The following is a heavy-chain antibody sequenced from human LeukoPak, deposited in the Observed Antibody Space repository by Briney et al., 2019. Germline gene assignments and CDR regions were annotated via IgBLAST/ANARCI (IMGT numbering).Heavy chain of an antibody. CDR3: AKGVRYYYYYMDV. Sequence: GGSLRLSCAASGFTFSSYAMSWVRQAPGEGLEWVSAISGSGGSTYYAASVKGRFTISRDNSKNPLYLQMNSLRAEDTAVYYCAKGVRYYYYYMDVWGKGTTVTVSS. J-gene: IGHJ6*03. CDR2: ISGSGGST. CDR1: GFTFSSYA. V-gene: IGHV3-23*01.